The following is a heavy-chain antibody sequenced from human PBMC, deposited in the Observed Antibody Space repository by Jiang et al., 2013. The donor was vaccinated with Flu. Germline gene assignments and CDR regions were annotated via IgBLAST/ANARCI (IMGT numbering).Heavy chain of an antibody. CDR3: ARLFYSYGYHYGPFDY. Sequence: LLKPSETLSLTCTVSGAFISSYYWGWIRQPPGKGLEWIGYIYYNGSTNYNPSLKSRVTISIDTSKSQFSLKLTSVTAADTAVYYCARLFYSYGYHYGPFDYWGQGTLVTVSS. J-gene: IGHJ4*02. D-gene: IGHD5-18*01. CDR1: GAFISSYY. CDR2: IYYNGST. V-gene: IGHV4-59*08.